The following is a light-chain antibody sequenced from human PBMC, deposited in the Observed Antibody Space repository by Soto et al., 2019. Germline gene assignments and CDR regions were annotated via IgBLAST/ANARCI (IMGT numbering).Light chain of an antibody. Sequence: EIVMTQSPATLSVSPGESATLSCRASQSVSSDLAWYQQKPGQAPRLLIYGASTRATGIPARFSGSGSGTEFTLIISSLQSEDSAVYYCQQYNSWLWTFGQGTKVDIK. V-gene: IGKV3-15*01. CDR1: QSVSSD. J-gene: IGKJ1*01. CDR3: QQYNSWLWT. CDR2: GAS.